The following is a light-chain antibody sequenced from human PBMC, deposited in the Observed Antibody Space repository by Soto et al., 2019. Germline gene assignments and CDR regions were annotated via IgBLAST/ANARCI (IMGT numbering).Light chain of an antibody. CDR1: ESLLHSNGNTY. CDR2: HVS. V-gene: IGKV2-24*01. Sequence: EIVLTQARLSSPVTLGQPASITCTSSESLLHSNGNTYLSWLHQRPGQPPRLIIYHVSSQVYGIPDRIRGSDGERRFTLKNSRVEAEDVGVYYCLQATHLPSTFGQGTRVE. CDR3: LQATHLPST. J-gene: IGKJ1*01.